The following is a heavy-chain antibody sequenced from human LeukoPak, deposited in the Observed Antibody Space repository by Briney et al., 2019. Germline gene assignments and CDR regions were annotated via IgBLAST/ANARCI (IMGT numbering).Heavy chain of an antibody. J-gene: IGHJ6*03. CDR2: ITTNNGNT. D-gene: IGHD2-2*02. CDR3: ARADYCSSISCYNSYMDV. Sequence: ASVKVSCKASGYTFTSYGISWVRLAPGQGLEWMGWITTNNGNTYYAQKPQGRVTMTTDTSTTTAYMELRSLRSDDTAVYYYARADYCSSISCYNSYMDVWGKGTTVTVSS. CDR1: GYTFTSYG. V-gene: IGHV1-18*01.